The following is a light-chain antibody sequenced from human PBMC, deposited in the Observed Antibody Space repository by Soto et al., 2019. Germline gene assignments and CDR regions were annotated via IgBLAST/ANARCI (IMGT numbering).Light chain of an antibody. V-gene: IGKV1-39*01. CDR3: QKYNSAPLT. CDR2: AAS. J-gene: IGKJ4*01. Sequence: DIQMTQSPSSLSASVGDRVNITCRASQSISSYLNWYQQKPGKAPKLLVYAASRLQSGVPSRFSGSGSGTDFTLTISSLQPEDVATYYCQKYNSAPLTFGGGTKVEIK. CDR1: QSISSY.